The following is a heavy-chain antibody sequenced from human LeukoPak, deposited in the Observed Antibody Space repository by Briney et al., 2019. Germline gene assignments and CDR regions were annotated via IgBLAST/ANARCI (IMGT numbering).Heavy chain of an antibody. Sequence: GGSLRLSCAASGFTFSSYAMSWVRQAPGKGLEWVSAISGSGGSTYYADSVKGRFTISRDNSKNTLYLQMNSLRAGATAVYYSAKDPFLYQTVLPGAIGVDYWGQETLVTVSS. D-gene: IGHD2-2*01. J-gene: IGHJ4*02. CDR2: ISGSGGST. CDR1: GFTFSSYA. CDR3: AKDPFLYQTVLPGAIGVDY. V-gene: IGHV3-23*01.